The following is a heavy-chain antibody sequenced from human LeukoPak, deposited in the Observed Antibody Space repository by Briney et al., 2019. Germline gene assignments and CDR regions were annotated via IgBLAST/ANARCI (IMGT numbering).Heavy chain of an antibody. J-gene: IGHJ3*02. Sequence: GGSLRPSCAASGFSFSTYWMHWVRQAPGKGLEWVANIKEDGSEKNSVDSVKGRFTISRDNAKTSVYLQMNSLRAEDTAVYYCSRGANWVDFDTWGQGTMVTVSS. D-gene: IGHD2-15*01. CDR1: GFSFSTYW. V-gene: IGHV3-7*04. CDR2: IKEDGSEK. CDR3: SRGANWVDFDT.